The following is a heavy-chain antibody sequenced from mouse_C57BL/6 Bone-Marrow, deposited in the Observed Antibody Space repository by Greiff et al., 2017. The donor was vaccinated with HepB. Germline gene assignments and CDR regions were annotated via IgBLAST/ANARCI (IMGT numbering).Heavy chain of an antibody. V-gene: IGHV14-4*01. CDR2: IDPENGDT. CDR3: TTVVSPSMDY. CDR1: GFNIKDDY. D-gene: IGHD1-1*01. Sequence: EVKLMESGAELVRPGASVKLSCTASGFNIKDDYMHWVKQRPEQGLEWIGWIDPENGDTEYASKFQGKATITADTSSNTAYLQLSSLTSEDTAVYYCTTVVSPSMDYWGQGTSVTVSS. J-gene: IGHJ4*01.